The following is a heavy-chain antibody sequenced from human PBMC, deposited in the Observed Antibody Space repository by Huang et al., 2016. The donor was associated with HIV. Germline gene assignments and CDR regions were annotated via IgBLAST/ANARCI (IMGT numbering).Heavy chain of an antibody. J-gene: IGHJ3*02. CDR3: AREGFYDLWSAFRRAVDAFDT. CDR1: GGSISSGGYT. CDR2: IYYNGDT. D-gene: IGHD3-3*01. V-gene: IGHV4-30-4*08. Sequence: QVQLHESGPGLVKPSQTLSLTCTVSGGSISSGGYTYNWIRQPPGKGLAWLCYIYYNGDTYYYPSLKSRVSIAVDTSKSQFSLKLSAMTAADTAVYYCAREGFYDLWSAFRRAVDAFDTWGQGTKVTVSS.